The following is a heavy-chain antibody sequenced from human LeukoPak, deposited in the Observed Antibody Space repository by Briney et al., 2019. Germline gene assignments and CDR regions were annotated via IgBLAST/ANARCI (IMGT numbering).Heavy chain of an antibody. J-gene: IGHJ3*02. CDR2: IYTSGST. V-gene: IGHV4-4*07. Sequence: SETLSLTCTVSGGSISSYYWSWIRQPAGKGLEWIGRIYTSGSTNYNPSLKSRVTMPVDTSKNQFSLRLSSVTAADTAVYYCATDTMIDAFDIWGQGTMVTVSS. CDR1: GGSISSYY. D-gene: IGHD3-22*01. CDR3: ATDTMIDAFDI.